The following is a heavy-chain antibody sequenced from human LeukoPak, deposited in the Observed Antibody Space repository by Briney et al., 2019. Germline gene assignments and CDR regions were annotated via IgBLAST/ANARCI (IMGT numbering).Heavy chain of an antibody. CDR2: IYYSGST. V-gene: IGHV4-39*07. Sequence: SETLSLTCTVSGGSISSSSYYWGWIRQPPGKGLEWIGSIYYSGSTYYNPSLKSRVTISVDTSKNQFSLKLSSVTSADTAVYYCATIVLDTTTTPVYYFDYWGQGTLVTVSS. D-gene: IGHD5-18*01. CDR3: ATIVLDTTTTPVYYFDY. CDR1: GGSISSSSYY. J-gene: IGHJ4*02.